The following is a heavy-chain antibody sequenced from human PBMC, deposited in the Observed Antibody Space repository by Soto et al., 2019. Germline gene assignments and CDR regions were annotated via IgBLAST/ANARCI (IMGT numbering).Heavy chain of an antibody. Sequence: GGSLRLSCVVSDFSFNDVWMDWVRQAPGKGLEWVGRIKSKVDGGTTDYAAPVKGRFTISRDDAKNSLYLQMNSLRAEDTGVYYCARDLGVAVATLTLDYWGRGTLVTVSS. J-gene: IGHJ4*02. CDR1: DFSFNDVW. V-gene: IGHV3-15*07. CDR2: IKSKVDGGTT. D-gene: IGHD2-15*01. CDR3: ARDLGVAVATLTLDY.